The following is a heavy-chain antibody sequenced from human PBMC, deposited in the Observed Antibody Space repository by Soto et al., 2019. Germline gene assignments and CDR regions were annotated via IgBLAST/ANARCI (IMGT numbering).Heavy chain of an antibody. CDR3: ARDLAYAFDY. CDR2: IRSDSNHI. V-gene: IGHV3-48*02. J-gene: IGHJ4*02. CDR1: GFIFSSFS. Sequence: QTGGSLRLSCAAFGFIFSSFSMNWIRQAPGKGLEWLSYIRSDSNHIGYADSVRGRFTISSDIAKNSLFLQMSSLRDEDTAVYYCARDLAYAFDYWGQGTLVTVSS. D-gene: IGHD3-16*01.